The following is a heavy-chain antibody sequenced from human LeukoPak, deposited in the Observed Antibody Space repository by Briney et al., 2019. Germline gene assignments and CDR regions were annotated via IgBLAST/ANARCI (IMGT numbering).Heavy chain of an antibody. CDR2: IYSGGST. CDR3: ARAPDSGSYSPDAFDI. CDR1: GFTXSSYW. J-gene: IGHJ3*02. Sequence: GXLRLSCAASGFTXSSYWMSWVRQAPGKGLEWVSVIYSGGSTYYADSVKGRFTISRDNSKNTLYLQMNSLRAEDTAVYYCARAPDSGSYSPDAFDIWGQGTMVTVSS. D-gene: IGHD1-26*01. V-gene: IGHV3-53*01.